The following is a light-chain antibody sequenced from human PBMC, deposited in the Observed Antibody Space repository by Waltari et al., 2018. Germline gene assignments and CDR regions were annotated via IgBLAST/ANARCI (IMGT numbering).Light chain of an antibody. CDR1: QSLFYSSNNENY. J-gene: IGKJ2*01. CDR3: QQYYNTPYT. CDR2: WAS. Sequence: DTVMTQSPDSLAVSLGARATIHCRSSQSLFYSSNNENYLAWFQQRPGQPPKLLIYWASTRESGVPDRFSGSGSGTDFTLTISSLQAEDVAIYYCQQYYNTPYTFGQGTKVEIK. V-gene: IGKV4-1*01.